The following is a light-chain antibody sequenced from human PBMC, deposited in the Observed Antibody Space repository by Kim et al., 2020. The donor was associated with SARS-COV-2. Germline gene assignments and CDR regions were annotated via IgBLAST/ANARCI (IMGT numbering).Light chain of an antibody. CDR1: QSVSTW. V-gene: IGKV1-5*01. CDR2: DAS. Sequence: DIQMTQSPHTLSASIGDRVTISCSASQSVSTWLAWYQQKPGKAPKLLIYDASTLESGVPSRFSGSGAGTEFTLTISSLQPDDFATYYCQQYNFDYTFGQGTKLEI. CDR3: QQYNFDYT. J-gene: IGKJ2*01.